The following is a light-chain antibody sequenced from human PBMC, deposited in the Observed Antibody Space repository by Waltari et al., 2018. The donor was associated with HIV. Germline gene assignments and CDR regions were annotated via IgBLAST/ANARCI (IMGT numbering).Light chain of an antibody. CDR2: KAS. CDR3: QQYISYSPYT. V-gene: IGKV1-5*03. J-gene: IGKJ2*01. Sequence: DIQMTQSPSTLSASVGDRVTITCRAIQSISSWLAWYQQKPGKAPKLLIYKASSLESGVPSRFSGSGSGTEFTLTISSLQPDDFATYYCQQYISYSPYTFGQGTKLEIK. CDR1: QSISSW.